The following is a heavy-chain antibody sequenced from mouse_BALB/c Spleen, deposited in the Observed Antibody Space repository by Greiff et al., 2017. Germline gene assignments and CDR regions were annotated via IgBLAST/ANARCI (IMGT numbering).Heavy chain of an antibody. Sequence: VKLQESGPGLVAPSQSLSITCTVSGFSLTSYGVHWVRQPPGKGLEWLGVIWAGGSTNYNSALMSRLSISKDNSKSQVFLKMNSLQTDDTAMYYCARDDGYLNYFDYWGQGTTLTVSS. V-gene: IGHV2-9*02. J-gene: IGHJ2*01. CDR1: GFSLTSYG. CDR2: IWAGGST. D-gene: IGHD2-3*01. CDR3: ARDDGYLNYFDY.